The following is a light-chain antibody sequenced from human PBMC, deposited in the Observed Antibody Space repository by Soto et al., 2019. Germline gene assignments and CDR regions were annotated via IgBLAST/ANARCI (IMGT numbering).Light chain of an antibody. CDR1: QSVSIY. V-gene: IGKV3-11*01. CDR3: QNRRT. Sequence: IVLSQSPATLSLSPWERENLSCRASQSVSIYLAWYQQKPGQAPRLLIYDASNRATGIPARFSGSGSGTDFTLTISSLEPEDFAVYYCQNRRTFGPGTKVDI. CDR2: DAS. J-gene: IGKJ3*01.